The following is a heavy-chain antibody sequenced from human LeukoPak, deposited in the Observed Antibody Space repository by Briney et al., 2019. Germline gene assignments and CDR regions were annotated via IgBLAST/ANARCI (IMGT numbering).Heavy chain of an antibody. CDR3: AKDGTPWELLFSGFDY. Sequence: PGGSLRLSCAASGFTFSSYGMHWVRQAPGKGLEWVAVISYDGSNKYYADSVKGRFTISRDNSKNTLYLQMNSLRAEDTAVYYCAKDGTPWELLFSGFDYWGQGTLVTVSS. CDR1: GFTFSSYG. V-gene: IGHV3-30*18. J-gene: IGHJ4*02. CDR2: ISYDGSNK. D-gene: IGHD1-26*01.